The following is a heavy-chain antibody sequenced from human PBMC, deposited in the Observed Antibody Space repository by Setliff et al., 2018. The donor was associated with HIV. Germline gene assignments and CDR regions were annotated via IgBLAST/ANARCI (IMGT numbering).Heavy chain of an antibody. CDR2: ISSSGSTI. CDR3: ATDLHWAFDY. V-gene: IGHV3-11*04. Sequence: GGSLRLSCAASGFTFSDHYMSWIRQAPGKGLEWVSYISSSGSTIDYTDSVKGRFTISRDNAKNSLYLQMNSLRAEDAAVYYCATDLHWAFDYWGQGSLVTVSS. D-gene: IGHD7-27*01. CDR1: GFTFSDHY. J-gene: IGHJ4*02.